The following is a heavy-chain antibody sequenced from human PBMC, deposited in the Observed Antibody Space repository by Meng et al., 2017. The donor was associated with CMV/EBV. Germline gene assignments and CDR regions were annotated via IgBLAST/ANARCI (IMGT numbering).Heavy chain of an antibody. D-gene: IGHD3-3*01. V-gene: IGHV3-23*01. CDR1: GFTFSSFV. J-gene: IGHJ4*02. Sequence: GGSLRLSCAASGFTFSSFVMTWVRQAPGKGLEWVSAISESGGATNYADSVKGRFTISRDNSKKTVYLQMYSLRAEDTALYYCARKRVDLETYGACDYWGQGTLVTVSS. CDR3: ARKRVDLETYGACDY. CDR2: ISESGGAT.